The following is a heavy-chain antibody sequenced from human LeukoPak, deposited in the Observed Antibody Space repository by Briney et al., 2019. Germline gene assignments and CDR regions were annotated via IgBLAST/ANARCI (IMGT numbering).Heavy chain of an antibody. J-gene: IGHJ4*02. D-gene: IGHD3-22*01. Sequence: SETLSLTCTVSGGSISRYYWNWIRQPPGKGLGWIGYIYYSGSTNYNPSLKSRVTISVDTSKNQFSLKLSSVTAADTAVYYCARGYYDSSGYSYPFDYWGRGTLVTVSS. V-gene: IGHV4-59*01. CDR2: IYYSGST. CDR3: ARGYYDSSGYSYPFDY. CDR1: GGSISRYY.